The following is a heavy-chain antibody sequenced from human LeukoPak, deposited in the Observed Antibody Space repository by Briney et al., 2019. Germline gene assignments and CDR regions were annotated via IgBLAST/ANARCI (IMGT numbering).Heavy chain of an antibody. CDR1: GGSISSYY. CDR3: ARDTREVVVAATRTYYYYYGMDV. Sequence: MTSETLSLTCTVSGGSISSYYWSWIRQPAGKGLEWIGRIYTSGSTNYNPSLKSRVTMSVDTSKNQFSLKLSSVTAADTAVYYCARDTREVVVAATRTYYYYYGMDVWGQGTTVTVSS. V-gene: IGHV4-4*07. D-gene: IGHD2-15*01. CDR2: IYTSGST. J-gene: IGHJ6*02.